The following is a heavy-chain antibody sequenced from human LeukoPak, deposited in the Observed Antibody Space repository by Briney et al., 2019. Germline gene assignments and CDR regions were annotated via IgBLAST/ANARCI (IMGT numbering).Heavy chain of an antibody. CDR1: GFIFSNYA. V-gene: IGHV3-23*01. D-gene: IGHD3-3*01. CDR3: ASGPPFLKYFEY. J-gene: IGHJ4*02. CDR2: ISVGAEYI. Sequence: GGSLRLSCVVSGFIFSNYAMTWVRQAPGKGLEWVSTISVGAEYIFYADSVKGRFTISRDDSNNALYLQMHSLRAEDTALYYCASGPPFLKYFEYWGQGTLVTVSS.